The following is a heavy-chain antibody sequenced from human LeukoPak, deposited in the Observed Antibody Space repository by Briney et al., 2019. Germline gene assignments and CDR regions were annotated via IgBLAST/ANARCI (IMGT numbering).Heavy chain of an antibody. CDR2: ISWNSGSI. D-gene: IGHD3-10*01. V-gene: IGHV3-9*01. CDR1: GFTFDDFA. CDR3: AKDIFTMVRGVVDY. Sequence: GGSLRLSCAASGFTFDDFAMHWVRQAPGKGLEWVSGISWNSGSIGYADSVKGRFTISRDNAKNSLYLQMNSLRAEDTALYYCAKDIFTMVRGVVDYWGQGTLVTVSS. J-gene: IGHJ4*02.